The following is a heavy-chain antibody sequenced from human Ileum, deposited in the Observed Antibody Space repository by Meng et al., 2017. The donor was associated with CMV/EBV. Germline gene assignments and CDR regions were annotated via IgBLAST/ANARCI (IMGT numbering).Heavy chain of an antibody. J-gene: IGHJ4*02. Sequence: QVHPPKSGAEVKKPGASVKISCKTSGYTFTDHNIGWGRQAPGQGLEWVGWISLGNGQTVYGHKVQGRVTVTTDTSTSTAYMELRSLRSDDTAMYYCARDVWGFDYWGQGTLVTVSS. D-gene: IGHD7-27*01. V-gene: IGHV1-18*04. CDR1: GYTFTDHN. CDR2: ISLGNGQT. CDR3: ARDVWGFDY.